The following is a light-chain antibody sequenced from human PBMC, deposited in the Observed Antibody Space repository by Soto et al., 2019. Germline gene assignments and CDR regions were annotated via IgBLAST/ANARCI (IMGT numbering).Light chain of an antibody. J-gene: IGKJ1*01. CDR1: QSVSSSY. Sequence: EIVLTQSPGTLSLSPGERATLSCRASQSVSSSYLAWYQQKPGQAPRLLLYGASSRATGIPDRFSGSGSGTVFTLTISRLEPEDFAVYYCHQYGSSPPTFGQGTKVEI. CDR3: HQYGSSPPT. V-gene: IGKV3-20*01. CDR2: GAS.